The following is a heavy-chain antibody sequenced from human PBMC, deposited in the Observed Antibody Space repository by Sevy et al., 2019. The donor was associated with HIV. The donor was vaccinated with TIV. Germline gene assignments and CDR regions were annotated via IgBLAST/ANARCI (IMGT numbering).Heavy chain of an antibody. D-gene: IGHD3-22*01. Sequence: GASVKVSCKVSGYTLTKLSMHWVRQVRGKGLEWMGSFDPEDGKRIYAQKFQGRFTMTEDTSTDTGYLDLNSLRSEDSAVYLCATTKDYYESSGDPFDYWGQGTLVTVSS. CDR1: GYTLTKLS. CDR3: ATTKDYYESSGDPFDY. CDR2: FDPEDGKR. J-gene: IGHJ4*02. V-gene: IGHV1-24*01.